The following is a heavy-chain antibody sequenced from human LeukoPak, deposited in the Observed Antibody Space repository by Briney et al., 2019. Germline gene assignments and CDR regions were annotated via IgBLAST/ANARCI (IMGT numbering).Heavy chain of an antibody. J-gene: IGHJ6*02. Sequence: GASVKVSCKASGYTFTGYSMHWVRQAPGQGLEWMGIINPSGGSTSHAQKLQGRVTMTRDTSTKTVYMELSSLRSEATAVYYCARDGAGGLDVWGQGTMVTVSS. CDR3: ARDGAGGLDV. D-gene: IGHD3-16*01. CDR1: GYTFTGYS. CDR2: INPSGGST. V-gene: IGHV1-46*04.